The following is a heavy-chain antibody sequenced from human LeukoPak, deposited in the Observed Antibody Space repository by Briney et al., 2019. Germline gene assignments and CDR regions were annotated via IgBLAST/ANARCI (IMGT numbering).Heavy chain of an antibody. Sequence: GASVKVSCKASGYTFTSYYMHWVRQAPGQGLEWMGIINPSGGSTSYAQKFQGRVTMTRDMSTSTVYMELSSLRSEDTAVYYCARMRGESIAVAGTMRRDDAFDIWGQGTLVTVSS. CDR1: GYTFTSYY. CDR2: INPSGGST. V-gene: IGHV1-46*01. D-gene: IGHD6-19*01. CDR3: ARMRGESIAVAGTMRRDDAFDI. J-gene: IGHJ3*02.